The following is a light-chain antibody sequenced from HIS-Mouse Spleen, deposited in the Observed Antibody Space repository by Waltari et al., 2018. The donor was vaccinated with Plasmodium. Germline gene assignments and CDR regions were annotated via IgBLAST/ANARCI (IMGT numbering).Light chain of an antibody. CDR3: SSYTSSSTWV. Sequence: QSALTQPASVSGSPGQSITISCTGTSSDVGGYNYVSWYQQHPGKAPTLMIDEVSNRRSGVSNLFSGSKSGNTASLTISGLQAEDEADYYCSSYTSSSTWVFGGGTKLTVL. V-gene: IGLV2-14*01. CDR1: SSDVGGYNY. CDR2: EVS. J-gene: IGLJ3*02.